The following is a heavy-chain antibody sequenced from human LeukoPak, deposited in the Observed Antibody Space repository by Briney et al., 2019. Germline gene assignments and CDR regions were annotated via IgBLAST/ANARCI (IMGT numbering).Heavy chain of an antibody. CDR2: ISLGDGRT. Sequence: ASVKVSCKTSGYNFNNFGMSWVRQAPGKGPEWMGWISLGDGRTHYGRKFQDRVSMTREMSSNTAFLELSSLRSDDTAVYFCSRSYYTSSWYYFDHWGQGTPVTVSS. D-gene: IGHD3-3*01. J-gene: IGHJ4*02. CDR1: GYNFNNFG. CDR3: SRSYYTSSWYYFDH. V-gene: IGHV1-18*01.